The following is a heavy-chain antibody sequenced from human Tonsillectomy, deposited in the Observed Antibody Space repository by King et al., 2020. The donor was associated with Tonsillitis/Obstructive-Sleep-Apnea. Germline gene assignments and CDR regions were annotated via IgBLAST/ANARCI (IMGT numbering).Heavy chain of an antibody. J-gene: IGHJ4*02. CDR1: GYTFTSYY. D-gene: IGHD5-12*01. CDR3: ARDGGGYVRWYYFAY. CDR2: INPSGGST. V-gene: IGHV1-46*01. Sequence: VQLVESGAEVKKPGASVKVSCKASGYTFTSYYMHWVRQAPGQGLEWMGIINPSGGSTSYAQKFQGRVPMTRETSASTVYMELSSLRSEATAVYYCARDGGGYVRWYYFAYWGQGTLVTVSS.